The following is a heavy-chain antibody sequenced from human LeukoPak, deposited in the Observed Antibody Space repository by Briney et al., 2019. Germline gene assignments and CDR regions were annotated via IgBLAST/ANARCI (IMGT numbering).Heavy chain of an antibody. V-gene: IGHV3-43*02. CDR2: ISGDGGST. CDR3: AREYSWFGELNDY. J-gene: IGHJ4*02. Sequence: PGGSLRLSCAASGFTFDDYAMHWVRQAPGKGLEWVSLISGDGGSTYHADSVKGRFTISRDNSKNTLYLQMNSLRAEDTAVYYCAREYSWFGELNDYWGQGTLVTVSS. D-gene: IGHD3-10*01. CDR1: GFTFDDYA.